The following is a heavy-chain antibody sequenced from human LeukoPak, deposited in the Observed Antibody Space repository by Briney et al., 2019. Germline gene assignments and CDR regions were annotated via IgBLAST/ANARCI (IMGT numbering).Heavy chain of an antibody. CDR1: GFTLSDYY. Sequence: GGSLRLSCAASGFTLSDYYTSWIRQAPGKGLEWVSYISSSGSTIYYADSVKGRFTISRDNAKNSLYLQMNSLRAEDTAVYYCARDLRGFYFDYWGQGTLVTVSS. CDR2: ISSSGSTI. D-gene: IGHD3-10*01. J-gene: IGHJ4*02. V-gene: IGHV3-11*01. CDR3: ARDLRGFYFDY.